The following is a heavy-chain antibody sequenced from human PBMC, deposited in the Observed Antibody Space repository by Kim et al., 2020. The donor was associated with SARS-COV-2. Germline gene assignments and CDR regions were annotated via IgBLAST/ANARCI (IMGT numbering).Heavy chain of an antibody. Sequence: SETLSLTCTVSGGSLSSSSYYWGWIRQPPGKGLEWIGTAYYSGNTYYNPSLKSRVTISVDTSKNQFSLKLGSVTAADTAVYYCARHQRNSSGWYGAFYYYYLDVWGRGTKVTVS. D-gene: IGHD6-19*01. CDR3: ARHQRNSSGWYGAFYYYYLDV. CDR1: GGSLSSSSYY. V-gene: IGHV4-39*01. CDR2: AYYSGNT. J-gene: IGHJ6*03.